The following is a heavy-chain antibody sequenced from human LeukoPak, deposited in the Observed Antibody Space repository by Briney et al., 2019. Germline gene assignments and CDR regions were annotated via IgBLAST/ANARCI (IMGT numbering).Heavy chain of an antibody. Sequence: PGGSLRLSCVVSGFSLSNYAMSWVRQSPGKGLERVSYISERGGSTTYADSVKGRFTISRDNSLNTVYLQMNSLRAEDTAVYFCAKRGVVIRGILVIVYHTEAYHYDYWGQGTVVTVSS. V-gene: IGHV3-23*01. CDR3: AKRGVVIRGILVIVYHTEAYHYDY. J-gene: IGHJ4*02. CDR2: ISERGGST. D-gene: IGHD3-10*01. CDR1: GFSLSNYA.